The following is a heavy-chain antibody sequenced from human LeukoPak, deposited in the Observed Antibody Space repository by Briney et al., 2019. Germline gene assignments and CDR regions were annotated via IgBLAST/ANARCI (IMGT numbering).Heavy chain of an antibody. V-gene: IGHV4-34*01. CDR3: ARHLRRPAVRGVAYYYYYYMDV. D-gene: IGHD3-10*01. CDR1: GGSFSGYY. J-gene: IGHJ6*03. CDR2: INHSGST. Sequence: SETLSLTCAVYGGSFSGYYWSWIRQPPGKGLEWIGEINHSGSTNYNPSLKSRVTISVDTSKNQFSLKLSSVTAADTAVYYCARHLRRPAVRGVAYYYYYYMDVWGKGTTVTISS.